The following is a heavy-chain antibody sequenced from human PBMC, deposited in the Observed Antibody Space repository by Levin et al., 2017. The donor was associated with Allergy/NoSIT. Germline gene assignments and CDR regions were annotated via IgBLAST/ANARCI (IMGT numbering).Heavy chain of an antibody. Sequence: ASVKVSCKASGYIFIGYYMHWVRQAPGQGLEWMGSMNPNSGDTNYAQKFQGRVTMTRDTSINTAYMELTRLRSDDTAVYYCRFGELSQSQGKAYFDYWGQGTLVTVSS. J-gene: IGHJ4*02. D-gene: IGHD3-16*02. CDR2: MNPNSGDT. V-gene: IGHV1-2*02. CDR1: GYIFIGYY. CDR3: RFGELSQSQGKAYFDY.